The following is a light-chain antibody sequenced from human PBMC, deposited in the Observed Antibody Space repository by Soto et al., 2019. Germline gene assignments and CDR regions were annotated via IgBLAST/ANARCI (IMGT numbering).Light chain of an antibody. J-gene: IGLJ3*02. Sequence: QLVLTQSPSASASLGASVKLTWTLSSGHSSYAIAWHQQQPEKGPRYLMKLNSDDSHSKGDGIPDRFSGSSSGAERYLTISSLQSEDEADYYCQTWGTGIQVFGGGTQLTVL. CDR1: SGHSSYA. CDR2: LNSDDSH. CDR3: QTWGTGIQV. V-gene: IGLV4-69*01.